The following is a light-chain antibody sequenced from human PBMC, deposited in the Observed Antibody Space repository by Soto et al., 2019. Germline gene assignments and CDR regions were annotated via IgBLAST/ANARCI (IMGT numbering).Light chain of an antibody. CDR1: QSVSSRY. J-gene: IGKJ1*01. CDR2: DAS. Sequence: EIVLTQSPGTLSLSPGERATLSCRASQSVSSRYLAWYQQRPGQAPRLLIYDASSRATGIPDRFSGTGSGTDFTLTISRLEPEDFSLYDCQQYGSSPPWTVGQGPKVELK. CDR3: QQYGSSPPWT. V-gene: IGKV3-20*01.